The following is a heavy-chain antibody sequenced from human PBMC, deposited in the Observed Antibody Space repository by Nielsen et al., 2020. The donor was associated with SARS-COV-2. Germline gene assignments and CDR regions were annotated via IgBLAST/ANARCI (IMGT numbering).Heavy chain of an antibody. Sequence: SLRLSCAASGFTFDDYAMHWVRQVPGKGLEWVSGVSWNSAYMAYADSVKGRFTISRDNARNTLYLQMNSLRVEDTAVYYCARVGFYGDPEYLDYWGPGTLVTVSS. CDR1: GFTFDDYA. D-gene: IGHD4-17*01. J-gene: IGHJ4*02. CDR2: VSWNSAYM. V-gene: IGHV3-9*01. CDR3: ARVGFYGDPEYLDY.